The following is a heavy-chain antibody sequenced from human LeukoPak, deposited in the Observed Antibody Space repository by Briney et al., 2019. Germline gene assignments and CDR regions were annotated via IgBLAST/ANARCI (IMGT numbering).Heavy chain of an antibody. V-gene: IGHV3-30*18. J-gene: IGHJ5*02. D-gene: IGHD3-22*01. CDR1: GFTFSSYG. CDR3: AKDVIKGLSSGYYSRGFDP. Sequence: GGSLRLSCAASGFTFSSYGMHWVRQAPGKGLEWVAVISYDGSNKYYADSVKGRFTISRDNSKNTLYLQMNSLRAEDTAVYYCAKDVIKGLSSGYYSRGFDPWGQGTLVTVSS. CDR2: ISYDGSNK.